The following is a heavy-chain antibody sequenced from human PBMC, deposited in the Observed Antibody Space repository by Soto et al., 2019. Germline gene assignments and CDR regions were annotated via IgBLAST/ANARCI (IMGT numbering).Heavy chain of an antibody. J-gene: IGHJ5*02. CDR1: GGSISSFAYY. CDR2: VYYNGST. Sequence: PSATLSLTCTVAGGSISSFAYYWGWIREAAGKGLEWIGTVYYNGSTCYNPSLKSRVTISVDTAKTEFSLKLSSVTPTATAVHYCARRSRSSLVSMFEPWGRGIVVTISS. V-gene: IGHV4-39*01. CDR3: ARRSRSSLVSMFEP. D-gene: IGHD6-6*01.